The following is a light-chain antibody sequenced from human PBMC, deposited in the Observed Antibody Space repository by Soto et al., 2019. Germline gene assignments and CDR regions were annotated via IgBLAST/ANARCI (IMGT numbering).Light chain of an antibody. CDR3: QKGLNWPPG. Sequence: EIFLTQSPDTLSLSPGERATLTCRASQSVTNYIAWYHQRPGQPPRLLIYDASNRSTGVPARFSGNRSETDSTLTISDFEPADSGLDYYQKGLNWPPGFGQGTKVEIK. CDR2: DAS. CDR1: QSVTNY. J-gene: IGKJ1*01. V-gene: IGKV3-11*01.